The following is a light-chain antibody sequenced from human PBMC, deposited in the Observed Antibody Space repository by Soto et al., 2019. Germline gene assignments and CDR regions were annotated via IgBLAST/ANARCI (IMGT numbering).Light chain of an antibody. J-gene: IGLJ2*01. Sequence: QPVLTQPPSGSGAPGQRVTISCTGSSSNIGAGYDVHWYQQLPGTAPKLLIYGNSNRPSGVPDRFSGSKSGTSASLAITGLQAEYEADYYCQSYDSSLSGVVFGGGTQLTVL. CDR1: SSNIGAGYD. CDR2: GNS. CDR3: QSYDSSLSGVV. V-gene: IGLV1-40*01.